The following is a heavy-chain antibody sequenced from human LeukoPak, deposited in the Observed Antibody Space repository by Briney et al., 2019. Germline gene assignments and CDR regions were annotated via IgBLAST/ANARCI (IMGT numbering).Heavy chain of an antibody. J-gene: IGHJ4*02. CDR3: AKGVTSGAHGPSY. D-gene: IGHD3-10*01. Sequence: GGSLRLSCAASGFSFSSYVMSWVRQAPRKGLEWVSTIDVTGGGSYYADSVKGRFTISRDNSKNTFYLQMNSLRVDDTAVYYCAKGVTSGAHGPSYWGQGTLVTVSS. CDR1: GFSFSSYV. CDR2: IDVTGGGS. V-gene: IGHV3-23*01.